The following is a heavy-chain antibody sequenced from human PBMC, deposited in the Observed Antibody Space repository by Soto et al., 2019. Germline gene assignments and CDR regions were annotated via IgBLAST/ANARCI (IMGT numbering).Heavy chain of an antibody. CDR1: GFTFSTYS. CDR3: AKDSERGSYYGD. J-gene: IGHJ4*02. V-gene: IGHV3-23*01. Sequence: GGSLRLSCVGSGFTFSTYSINWVRQAPGKGLEWVSAISGSGGSTYYADSVKGRFTISRDNSKNTLYLQMNSLRAEDTAVYYCAKDSERGSYYGDWGQGTLVTVSS. CDR2: ISGSGGST. D-gene: IGHD1-26*01.